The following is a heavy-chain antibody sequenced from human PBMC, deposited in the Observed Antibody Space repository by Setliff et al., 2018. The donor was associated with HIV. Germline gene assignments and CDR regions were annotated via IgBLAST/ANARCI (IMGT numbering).Heavy chain of an antibody. V-gene: IGHV1-69*10. CDR3: AKEVGGSYALGSKVLDS. J-gene: IGHJ4*02. CDR2: IIPVLGIT. D-gene: IGHD3-16*01. Sequence: VKVSCKASGDTFSRSTHTWVRRAPGQGLDWMGGIIPVLGITNYAQKFQGRVILTADESTSTLYMELTSLTFEDTAVYYCAKEVGGSYALGSKVLDSWGQGTLVTVSS. CDR1: GDTFSRST.